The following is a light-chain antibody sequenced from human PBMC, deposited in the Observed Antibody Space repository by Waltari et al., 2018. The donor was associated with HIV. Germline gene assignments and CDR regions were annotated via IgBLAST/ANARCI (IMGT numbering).Light chain of an antibody. V-gene: IGKV1-39*01. Sequence: DIHMTQSHSSLSANVGDRVFITCLSSRNIGKFLVWYQKTPGSTPKLLTVDSFKLHSGTPSRFVARGSGTDFSLTITNVQPEDFGTFYCQQSHSNPITFGQGTRLDFK. J-gene: IGKJ5*01. CDR2: DSF. CDR3: QQSHSNPIT. CDR1: RNIGKF.